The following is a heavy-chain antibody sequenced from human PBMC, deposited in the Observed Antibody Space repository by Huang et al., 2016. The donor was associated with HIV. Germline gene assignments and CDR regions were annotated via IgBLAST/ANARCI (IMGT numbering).Heavy chain of an antibody. V-gene: IGHV3-7*01. CDR2: IKQDESEK. D-gene: IGHD1-7*01. J-gene: IGHJ6*02. Sequence: VESGGRLVQPGGYIRLSCVVSTFSYGAYWMSWVRQTPGKGREGVANIKQDESEKYYVESVKGRFNISRDNAKKILFLQMDNVRVEDTATYYCATKTGAMDIWGQGTAVTVS. CDR3: ATKTGAMDI. CDR1: TFSYGAYW.